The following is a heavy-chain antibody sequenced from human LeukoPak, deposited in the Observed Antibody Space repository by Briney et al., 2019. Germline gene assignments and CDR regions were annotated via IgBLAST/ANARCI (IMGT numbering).Heavy chain of an antibody. CDR3: AKVRYCSGGSCYHAFDI. V-gene: IGHV3-43*02. CDR2: ISGHGGAT. J-gene: IGHJ3*02. D-gene: IGHD2-15*01. CDR1: GFTFDDYA. Sequence: GGSLRLSCVASGFTFDDYAMHWVRQVPGRGLEWVSLISGHGGATHHADSVKGRFTTSRDNSKNSLYLQMNSLRTEDTALYYCAKVRYCSGGSCYHAFDIWGQGTMVTVSS.